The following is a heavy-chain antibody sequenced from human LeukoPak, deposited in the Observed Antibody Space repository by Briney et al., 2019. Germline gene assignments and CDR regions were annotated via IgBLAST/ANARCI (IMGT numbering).Heavy chain of an antibody. CDR1: GFTFSSYE. J-gene: IGHJ4*02. D-gene: IGHD6-13*01. V-gene: IGHV3-48*03. Sequence: GGSLRLSCAASGFTFSSYELNWVRQAPGKGLEWVSYISSSGSYRYYADSVKGRFTISRDNAKNSLYLQMNSLRAEDTAVYYCARVAAAGTIDYWGQGTLVTVSS. CDR2: ISSSGSYR. CDR3: ARVAAAGTIDY.